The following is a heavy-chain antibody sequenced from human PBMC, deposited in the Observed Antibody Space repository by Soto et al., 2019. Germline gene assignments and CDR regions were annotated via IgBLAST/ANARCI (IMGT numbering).Heavy chain of an antibody. D-gene: IGHD3-22*01. CDR1: GFTFSGSA. Sequence: GGSLSLSCAASGFTFSGSALHWVRQASGKGLEWVGRIRSKANSYATAYAASVKGRFTISRDDSRNMAYLQMNNLKTEDTAVYYCSSPSDYYGSSGYYDYWGHGTLVTVSS. V-gene: IGHV3-73*01. CDR2: IRSKANSYAT. J-gene: IGHJ4*01. CDR3: SSPSDYYGSSGYYDY.